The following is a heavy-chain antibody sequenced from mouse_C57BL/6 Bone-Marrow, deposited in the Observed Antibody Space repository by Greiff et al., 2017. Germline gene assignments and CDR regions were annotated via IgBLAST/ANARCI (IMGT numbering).Heavy chain of an antibody. CDR2: INPYNGGT. Sequence: EVQLQQSGPVLVKPGASVKMSCKASGYTFTDYYMNWVKQSHGKSLEWIGVINPYNGGTSYNQKFKGKATLTVDKSSSTAYMELNSLTSEDSAVYYCARRDYFPFAYWGQGTLVTVSA. D-gene: IGHD1-1*01. J-gene: IGHJ3*01. CDR3: ARRDYFPFAY. CDR1: GYTFTDYY. V-gene: IGHV1-19*01.